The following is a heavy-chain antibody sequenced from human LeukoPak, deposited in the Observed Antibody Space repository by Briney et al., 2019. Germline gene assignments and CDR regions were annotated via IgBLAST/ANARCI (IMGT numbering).Heavy chain of an antibody. Sequence: GGSLRLSCAASGFTFSSYAMSWVRQAPGKGLEWVSAISGSGGGTYYADSVKGRFTISRDNSKNTLYLQMNSLRAEDTAVYYCAKHTYDSSGYLRTDFDYWGQGTLVTVSS. V-gene: IGHV3-23*01. CDR2: ISGSGGGT. D-gene: IGHD3-22*01. CDR1: GFTFSSYA. J-gene: IGHJ4*02. CDR3: AKHTYDSSGYLRTDFDY.